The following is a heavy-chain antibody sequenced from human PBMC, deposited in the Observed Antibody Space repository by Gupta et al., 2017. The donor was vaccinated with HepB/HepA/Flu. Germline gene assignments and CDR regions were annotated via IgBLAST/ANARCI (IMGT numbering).Heavy chain of an antibody. Sequence: QVQLQQWGAGLLKPSETLSLTCAVYGGSFSGYYWSWIRQPPGKGMEWIGEINHSGSTNYNPSLKSRVTISVDTSKNQFSLKLSSVTAADTAVYYCARGGRTRLLYRGGVYYFDYWGQGTLVTVSS. CDR1: GGSFSGYY. J-gene: IGHJ4*02. CDR2: INHSGST. V-gene: IGHV4-34*01. CDR3: ARGGRTRLLYRGGVYYFDY. D-gene: IGHD2-2*02.